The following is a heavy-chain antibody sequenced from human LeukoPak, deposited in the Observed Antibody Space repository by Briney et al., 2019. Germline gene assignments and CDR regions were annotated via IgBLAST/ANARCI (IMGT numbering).Heavy chain of an antibody. J-gene: IGHJ4*02. D-gene: IGHD3-22*01. V-gene: IGHV1-69*01. Sequence: ASMKVSCKASGGTFSSYAISWVRQAPGQGLEWMGGIIPIFGTANYAQEFQGRVTITADESTSTAYMELSSLRSEDTAVYYCARDRATYYYDSSGYYQFDYWGQGTLVTVSS. CDR1: GGTFSSYA. CDR2: IIPIFGTA. CDR3: ARDRATYYYDSSGYYQFDY.